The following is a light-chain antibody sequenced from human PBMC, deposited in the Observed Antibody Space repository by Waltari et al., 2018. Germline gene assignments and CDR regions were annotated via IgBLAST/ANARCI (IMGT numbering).Light chain of an antibody. CDR2: WAS. J-gene: IGKJ1*01. V-gene: IGKV4-1*01. CDR3: QQYQSFPWT. Sequence: DIVMTQSPDSLAVSLGERATINCKSSQTIFYGSNNKNYLAWYQQKPRQPPRLLLYWASTRESGVPDRFSGSGSGTDFTLTISSLQAEDVAVYYCQQYQSFPWTFGQGTKVEIK. CDR1: QTIFYGSNNKNY.